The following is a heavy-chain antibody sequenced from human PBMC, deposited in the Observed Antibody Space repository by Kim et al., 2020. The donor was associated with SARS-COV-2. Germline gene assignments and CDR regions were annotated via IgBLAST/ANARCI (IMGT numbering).Heavy chain of an antibody. CDR3: ARGPVIAAAGRFDY. Sequence: SETLSRTCAVYGGSFSGYYWSWIRQPPGKGLEWIGKINHSGSTNYNPSLKSRVTISVDTSKNQFSLKLSSVTAADTAVYYCARGPVIAAAGRFDYWGQGTLVTVSS. D-gene: IGHD6-13*01. CDR2: INHSGST. V-gene: IGHV4-34*01. CDR1: GGSFSGYY. J-gene: IGHJ4*02.